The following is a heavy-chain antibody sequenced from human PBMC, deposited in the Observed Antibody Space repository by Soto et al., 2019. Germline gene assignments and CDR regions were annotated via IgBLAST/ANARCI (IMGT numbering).Heavy chain of an antibody. J-gene: IGHJ4*02. CDR2: INDNGRDK. CDR3: ARSQYSRSSGR. D-gene: IGHD6-6*01. Sequence: GGLLRLCCAAAGCTFGASWVAWIRQAPGKGLEWVASINDNGRDKYYVDSVRGRFTVSRDNAKNSLYLQMNSLRAEDTAVYYCARSQYSRSSGRWGLGTLVTVSS. V-gene: IGHV3-7*01. CDR1: GCTFGASW.